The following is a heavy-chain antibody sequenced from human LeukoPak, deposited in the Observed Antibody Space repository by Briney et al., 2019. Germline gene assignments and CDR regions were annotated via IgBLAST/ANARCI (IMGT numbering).Heavy chain of an antibody. CDR3: ARDRCIPRCSWFDP. CDR1: GYTFTVHN. Sequence: GASVTVSCKASGYTFTVHNIHWVREAPGQGLEWMGWINPNSGDTKNEQKFQGRVTMTRDTSISTAYMELRRLNSDDTAVYYCARDRCIPRCSWFDPWGQGTLVTVSS. D-gene: IGHD2-15*01. CDR2: INPNSGDT. J-gene: IGHJ5*02. V-gene: IGHV1-2*02.